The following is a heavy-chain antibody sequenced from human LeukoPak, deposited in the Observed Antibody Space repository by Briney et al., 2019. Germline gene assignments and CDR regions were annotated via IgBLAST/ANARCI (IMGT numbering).Heavy chain of an antibody. Sequence: SETLSLTCTVSGGSISSDDYYWSWIRQSPGKGLEWIGYNYYSGSTYYNPSLKSRATLSIDTSKNQFSLKLWSLTAADTAVYYCARFAPVFNVVDYWGQGLLVTVSS. V-gene: IGHV4-30-4*01. D-gene: IGHD2-8*01. CDR3: ARFAPVFNVVDY. CDR2: NYYSGST. CDR1: GGSISSDDYY. J-gene: IGHJ4*02.